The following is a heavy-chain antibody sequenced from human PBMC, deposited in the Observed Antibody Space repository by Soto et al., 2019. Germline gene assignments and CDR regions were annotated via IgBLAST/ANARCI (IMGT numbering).Heavy chain of an antibody. V-gene: IGHV1-69*01. CDR2: IIPIFGTA. J-gene: IGHJ4*02. CDR3: ARRRYAYCGGYCYLEFNY. D-gene: IGHD2-21*02. CDR1: GGTFSSYA. Sequence: QVQLVQSGAEVKKPGSSVKVSCKASGGTFSSYAISWVRQAPGQGLEWMGGIIPIFGTANYAQKFQGRVTITADESTSTAYMELSSLRSEDTAVYYCARRRYAYCGGYCYLEFNYWGQGTLVTVSS.